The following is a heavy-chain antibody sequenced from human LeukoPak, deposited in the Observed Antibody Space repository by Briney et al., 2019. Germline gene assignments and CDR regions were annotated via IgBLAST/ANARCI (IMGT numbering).Heavy chain of an antibody. J-gene: IGHJ4*02. CDR1: GGSLSSYS. CDR2: IYHSGST. Sequence: PSETLSLTCTVSGGSLSSYSWSWIRQPPGKGLEWIGYIYHSGSTYYNPSLKSRVTISVDRSKNQFSLKLSSVTAADTAVYYCARAPSTFLFDYWGQGTLVTVSS. CDR3: ARAPSTFLFDY. V-gene: IGHV4-30-2*01. D-gene: IGHD3-16*01.